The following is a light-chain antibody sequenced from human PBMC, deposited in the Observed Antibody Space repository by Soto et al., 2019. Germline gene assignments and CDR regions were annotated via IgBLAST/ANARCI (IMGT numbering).Light chain of an antibody. V-gene: IGKV3-15*01. Sequence: EIVMTQSPATLSVSPGERATLSCRASQSVSSNLAWYQQKPGQAPRLLIYGPSTRATGIPARFSGSGSGTEFTLTIRSLQSEDFAVYYCQQYNNWPPYTFGQGTKLEIK. CDR2: GPS. CDR3: QQYNNWPPYT. J-gene: IGKJ2*01. CDR1: QSVSSN.